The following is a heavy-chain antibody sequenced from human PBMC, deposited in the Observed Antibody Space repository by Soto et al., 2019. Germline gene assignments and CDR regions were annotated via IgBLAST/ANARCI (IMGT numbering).Heavy chain of an antibody. J-gene: IGHJ4*02. V-gene: IGHV3-30*18. CDR3: AKERSSGSTGYFDY. CDR2: ISYDGSNK. CDR1: GCTFSSYG. Sequence: GCLLLSCSASGCTFSSYGMHGVRQAPGKGLEWVAVISYDGSNKYYADSVKGRFTISRDNSKNTLYLQMNSLRAEDTDVYYCAKERSSGSTGYFDYWGQGTLVTVYS. D-gene: IGHD6-19*01.